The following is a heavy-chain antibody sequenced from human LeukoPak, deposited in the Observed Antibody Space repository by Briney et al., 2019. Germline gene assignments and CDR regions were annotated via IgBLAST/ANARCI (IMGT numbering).Heavy chain of an antibody. V-gene: IGHV4-34*01. CDR2: INHSGST. D-gene: IGHD1-26*01. CDR1: GGSFSGYY. J-gene: IGHJ6*02. Sequence: SETLSLTCAVYGGSFSGYYWSWIRQPPGKGLEWIGEINHSGSTNYNPSLKSRVTISVDTSKNQFSLKLSSVIAADTAVYYCARRRGSGSYDYYYGMDVWGQGTTVTVSS. CDR3: ARRRGSGSYDYYYGMDV.